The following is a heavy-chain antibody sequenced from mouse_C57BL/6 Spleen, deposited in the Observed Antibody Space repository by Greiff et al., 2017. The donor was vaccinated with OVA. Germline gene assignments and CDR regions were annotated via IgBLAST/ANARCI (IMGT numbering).Heavy chain of an antibody. D-gene: IGHD2-2*01. CDR2: IDPETGGT. CDR3: TRGGYDDYYFDY. V-gene: IGHV1-15*01. CDR1: GYTFTDYE. Sequence: VQLQQSGAELVRPGASVTLSCKASGYTFTDYELHWVKQTPVHGLEWLGAIDPETGGTAYNQKFKGKAILTADKSSSTAYMELRSLTSEDSAVYYCTRGGYDDYYFDYWGQGTTLTVSS. J-gene: IGHJ2*01.